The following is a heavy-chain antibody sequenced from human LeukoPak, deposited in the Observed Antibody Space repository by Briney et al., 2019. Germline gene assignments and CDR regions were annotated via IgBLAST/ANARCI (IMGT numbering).Heavy chain of an antibody. CDR3: ARVREMATKYTLDY. D-gene: IGHD5-24*01. CDR1: GGSISSYY. Sequence: SETLSLTCTVSGGSISSYYWSWIRRPPGKGLEWIGYIYYSGSTNYNPSLKSRVTISVDTSKNQFSLKLSSVTAADTAVYYCARVREMATKYTLDYWGQGTLVTVSS. V-gene: IGHV4-59*01. J-gene: IGHJ4*02. CDR2: IYYSGST.